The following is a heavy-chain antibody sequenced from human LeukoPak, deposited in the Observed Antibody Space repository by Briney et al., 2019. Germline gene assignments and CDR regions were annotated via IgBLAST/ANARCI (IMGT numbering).Heavy chain of an antibody. J-gene: IGHJ4*02. CDR3: ARGRYRGVFDY. D-gene: IGHD1-26*01. CDR2: IYYSGST. V-gene: IGHV4-59*12. CDR1: GGSISSYY. Sequence: PSETLSLTCTVSGGSISSYYWSWIRQPPGKGLEWIGYIYYSGSTNYNPSLKSRVTISVDTSKNQFSLKLSSVTAADTAVYYCARGRYRGVFDYWGQGTLVTVSS.